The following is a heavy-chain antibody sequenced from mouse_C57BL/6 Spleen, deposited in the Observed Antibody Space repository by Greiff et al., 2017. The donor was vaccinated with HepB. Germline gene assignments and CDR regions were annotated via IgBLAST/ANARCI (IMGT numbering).Heavy chain of an antibody. J-gene: IGHJ4*01. D-gene: IGHD2-4*01. CDR2: IWRGGST. Sequence: VMLVESGPGLVQPSQSLSITCTVSGFSLTSYGVHWVRQSPGKGLEWLGVIWRGGSTDYNAAFMSRLSITKDNSKSQVFFKMNSLQADDTAIYYCAKGGDYPGYYYAMDYWGQGTSVTVSS. CDR3: AKGGDYPGYYYAMDY. CDR1: GFSLTSYG. V-gene: IGHV2-5*01.